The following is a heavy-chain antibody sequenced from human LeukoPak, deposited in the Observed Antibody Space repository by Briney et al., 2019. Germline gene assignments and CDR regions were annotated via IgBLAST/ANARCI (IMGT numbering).Heavy chain of an antibody. J-gene: IGHJ4*02. V-gene: IGHV3-30*18. CDR3: AKGWEYPGAFDY. CDR2: ISVDGSNE. Sequence: GGSLRLSCAASGFTFSSYGMHWVRQAPGKGLEWVAVISVDGSNEYYADSVKGRFTISRDNSKNTLYLQMNSLRPEDTAVYYCAKGWEYPGAFDYWGQGTLVTVSS. D-gene: IGHD1-26*01. CDR1: GFTFSSYG.